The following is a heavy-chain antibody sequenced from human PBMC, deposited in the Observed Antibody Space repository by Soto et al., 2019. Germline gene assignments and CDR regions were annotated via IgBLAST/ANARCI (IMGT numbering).Heavy chain of an antibody. CDR3: AGEDDTTGHYGWFDP. Sequence: QVQLEQSGPELKKPGSSVKVSCKPSGVTFDSFTFSWVRQAPGQGLEWMGGFVPMFGSASVAQRFQGRVRITADASTGTGYMELSDLRSDDSAIYYCAGEDDTTGHYGWFDPWGPGTLVTVSS. CDR1: GVTFDSFT. J-gene: IGHJ5*02. CDR2: FVPMFGSA. D-gene: IGHD3-9*01. V-gene: IGHV1-69*01.